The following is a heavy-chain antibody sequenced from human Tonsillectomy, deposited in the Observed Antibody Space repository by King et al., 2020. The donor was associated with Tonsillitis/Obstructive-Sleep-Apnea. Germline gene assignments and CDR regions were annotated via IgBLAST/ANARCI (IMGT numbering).Heavy chain of an antibody. CDR2: ISANTRGT. CDR3: AKVRNSGTHYYFDY. V-gene: IGHV3-23*04. D-gene: IGHD1-26*01. CDR1: GFTFSSYA. J-gene: IGHJ4*02. Sequence: VQLVESGGGLVQPGGSLRLSCAASGFTFSSYAMSWVRQAPGKGLEWVSAISANTRGTYYADSVKGRFTISRDNSKSTLHLQMNSLRAEDTAVYYCAKVRNSGTHYYFDYWGQGTVVTVSS.